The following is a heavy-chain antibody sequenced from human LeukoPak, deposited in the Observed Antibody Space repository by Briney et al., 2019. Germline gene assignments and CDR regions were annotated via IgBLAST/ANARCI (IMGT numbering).Heavy chain of an antibody. CDR3: AKDTSPYYYDSSGYYGD. CDR2: ISWNSGSI. J-gene: IGHJ4*02. Sequence: PGGSLRLSCAASGFTFDDYAMHWVRQAPGKGLEWVSGISWNSGSIGYADSVKGRFTISRDNAKNSLYLQMNSLRAEDTALYYCAKDTSPYYYDSSGYYGDWGQGTLVTVSS. CDR1: GFTFDDYA. D-gene: IGHD3-22*01. V-gene: IGHV3-9*01.